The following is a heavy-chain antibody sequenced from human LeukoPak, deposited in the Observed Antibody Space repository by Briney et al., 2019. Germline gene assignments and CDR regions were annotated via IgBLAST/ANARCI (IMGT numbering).Heavy chain of an antibody. J-gene: IGHJ5*02. CDR3: ARDRRHIAAAEYNWFDP. CDR2: ISAYNGNT. CDR1: GYTFTSYG. V-gene: IGHV1-18*01. D-gene: IGHD6-13*01. Sequence: GASVKVSCKASGYTFTSYGISWVRQAPGQGLEWMGWISAYNGNTNYAQKFQGRVTITADESTSTAYMELSSLRSEDTAVYYCARDRRHIAAAEYNWFDPWGQGTLVTVSS.